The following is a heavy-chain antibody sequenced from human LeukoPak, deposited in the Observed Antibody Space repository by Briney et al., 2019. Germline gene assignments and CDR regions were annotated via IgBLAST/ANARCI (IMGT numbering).Heavy chain of an antibody. CDR3: ARGTGYSYGYNY. V-gene: IGHV1-8*01. D-gene: IGHD5-18*01. CDR1: GYTFTIYD. CDR2: MNPNSGNT. J-gene: IGHJ4*02. Sequence: GASVKVSFKSSGYTFTIYDINWVRQAPGQGLEWMGWMNPNSGNTGYAQKFQGRVTMTRNTSISTAYMELSSLRSEDTAVYYCARGTGYSYGYNYWGQGTLVPVSS.